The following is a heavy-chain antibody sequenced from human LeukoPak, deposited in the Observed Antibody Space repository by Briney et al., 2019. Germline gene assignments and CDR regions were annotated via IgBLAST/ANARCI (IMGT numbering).Heavy chain of an antibody. D-gene: IGHD2-15*01. CDR1: GYSFTSYW. CDR3: ARNNCSGGSCYWAPFDY. J-gene: IGHJ4*02. V-gene: IGHV5-51*04. CDR2: IYPGDSDA. Sequence: GESLKISCKGSGYSFTSYWIGWVRQMPGKGLEWMGIIYPGDSDARYSPSFQGQVTISADKPISTAYLQWSSLKASDTAMYYCARNNCSGGSCYWAPFDYWGQGTLVTVSS.